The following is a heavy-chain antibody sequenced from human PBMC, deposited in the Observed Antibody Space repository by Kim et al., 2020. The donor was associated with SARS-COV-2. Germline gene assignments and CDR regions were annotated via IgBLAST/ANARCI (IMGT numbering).Heavy chain of an antibody. CDR3: AKLPLSRIWGITMIVFDY. Sequence: GGSLRLSCAASGFTFSSYAMSWVRQAPGKGLEWVSAISGSGGSTYYADSVKGRFTISRDNSKNTLYLQMNSLRAEDTAVYYCAKLPLSRIWGITMIVFDYGGQGTLVTVSS. CDR2: ISGSGGST. V-gene: IGHV3-23*01. J-gene: IGHJ4*02. CDR1: GFTFSSYA. D-gene: IGHD3-22*01.